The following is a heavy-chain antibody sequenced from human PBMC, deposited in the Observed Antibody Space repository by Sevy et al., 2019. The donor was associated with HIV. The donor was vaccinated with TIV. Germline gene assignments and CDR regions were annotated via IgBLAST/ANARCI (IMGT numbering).Heavy chain of an antibody. CDR2: INQAGSEM. J-gene: IGHJ3*02. Sequence: GGSLRLSCAASPFSFGTYWMSWFRQAPGKGLEWVGNINQAGSEMFYVSSVKGRFTISRDNVKDLLYLQMNSLRAEDTAVYYCAKDDRIAVAGLIAFDIWGQGTMVTVSS. CDR3: AKDDRIAVAGLIAFDI. CDR1: PFSFGTYW. D-gene: IGHD6-19*01. V-gene: IGHV3-7*03.